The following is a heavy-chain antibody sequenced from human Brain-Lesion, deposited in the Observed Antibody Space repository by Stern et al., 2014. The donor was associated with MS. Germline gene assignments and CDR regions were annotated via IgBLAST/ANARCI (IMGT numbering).Heavy chain of an antibody. CDR1: GSSISSYY. CDR3: ARSTAVPGTTWFDP. J-gene: IGHJ5*02. CDR2: IYDSGST. D-gene: IGHD6-19*01. Sequence: QVQLVQSGPGLVKPSETLSLTCTVSGSSISSYYWSWIRQPAGRGLEWIGRIYDSGSTNYNPSLKSRVTMSVDTSKNQFSLMLSSVTAADTAVYYCARSTAVPGTTWFDPWGQGTLVTVSS. V-gene: IGHV4-4*07.